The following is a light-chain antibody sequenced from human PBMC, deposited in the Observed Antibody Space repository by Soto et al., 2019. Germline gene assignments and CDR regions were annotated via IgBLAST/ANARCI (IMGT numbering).Light chain of an antibody. CDR1: QSVSSSY. Sequence: EIVWTQSPGTLSLSPGDRATLSCRASQSVSSSYLAWYQQKPGQAPRLLIYGASSRATGIPDRFSGSGSGTDFTLTISRLEPEDFAVYYCQQYGSAPNTFGQGTKVEIK. CDR3: QQYGSAPNT. V-gene: IGKV3-20*01. CDR2: GAS. J-gene: IGKJ1*01.